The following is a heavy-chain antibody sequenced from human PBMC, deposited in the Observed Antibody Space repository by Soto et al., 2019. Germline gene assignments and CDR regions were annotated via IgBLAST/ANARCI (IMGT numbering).Heavy chain of an antibody. Sequence: QVQLVESGGGVVQPGRSLRLSCAASGFTFSSYAMHWVRQAPGKGLELVAVISYDGSNKYYADSVKGRFTIARDNSTNTLYLQMNSLRAEDTAVYYCAVSGSYFSVGSLGIDYWGQGTLVTVSS. CDR1: GFTFSSYA. V-gene: IGHV3-30-3*01. CDR3: AVSGSYFSVGSLGIDY. CDR2: ISYDGSNK. D-gene: IGHD1-26*01. J-gene: IGHJ4*02.